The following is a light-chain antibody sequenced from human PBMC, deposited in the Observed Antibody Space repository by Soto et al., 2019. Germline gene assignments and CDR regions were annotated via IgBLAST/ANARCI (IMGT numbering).Light chain of an antibody. J-gene: IGKJ1*01. CDR3: QQSYSSPPK. CDR2: AAS. V-gene: IGKV1-39*01. CDR1: QSISNH. Sequence: DIQMTQSPSSLSASVEDRVIITCRASQSISNHLNWYQQKPGKAPKLLIFAASSLQSGVPSRFSGSRSGPDFTLTISSLQPEDFATYYCQQSYSSPPKFGKGTKVDXK.